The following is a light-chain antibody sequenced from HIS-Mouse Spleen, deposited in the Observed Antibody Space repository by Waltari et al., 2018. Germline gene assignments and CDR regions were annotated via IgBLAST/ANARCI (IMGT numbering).Light chain of an antibody. CDR2: EVS. J-gene: IGLJ2*01. CDR1: SSDVGGYTS. CDR3: SSYAGSNNLV. Sequence: QSALTQPPSASGSPGQSVTISCTGTSSDVGGYTSVSWYQQPPGKAPKLMIYEVSKRPSGVPDRFSGSKSGNTASLTVSGLQAEDEADYYCSSYAGSNNLVFGGGTKLTVL. V-gene: IGLV2-8*01.